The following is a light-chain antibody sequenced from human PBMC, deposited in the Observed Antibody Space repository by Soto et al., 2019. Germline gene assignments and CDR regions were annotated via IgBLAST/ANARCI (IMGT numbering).Light chain of an antibody. V-gene: IGKV1-5*01. CDR3: QQYNSYSPLT. CDR1: QSISSW. J-gene: IGKJ3*01. CDR2: DAS. Sequence: DIQMTQSPSTLSASVGDRVTITSRASQSISSWLAWYQQKPGKAPKLLIYDASSLESGVPSRFSGSGSGTEFTLTISSLQPDDFATYYCQQYNSYSPLTFGPGTKVDIK.